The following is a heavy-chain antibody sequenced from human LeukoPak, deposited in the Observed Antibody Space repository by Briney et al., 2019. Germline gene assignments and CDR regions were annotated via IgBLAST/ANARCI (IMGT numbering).Heavy chain of an antibody. CDR3: STDSLVMNY. CDR1: GFTFSRHW. D-gene: IGHD2-21*01. J-gene: IGHJ4*02. CDR2: IKSKADGLTT. V-gene: IGHV3-15*01. Sequence: GGSLRLSCVASGFTFSRHWMSWVRQAPGKGLEWVGRIKSKADGLTTDYGTPVEDRFTISRDDSKNTLYLQMNSLKSEDTAVYYCSTDSLVMNYWGQGTLVTVSS.